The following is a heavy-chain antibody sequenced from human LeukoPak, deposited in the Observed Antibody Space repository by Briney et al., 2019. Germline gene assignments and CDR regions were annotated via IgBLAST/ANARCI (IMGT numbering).Heavy chain of an antibody. CDR3: ARTIGYCSGGSCYKSNPKYYYYYMDV. CDR2: ISAYNGDT. CDR1: GYTFTTYG. J-gene: IGHJ6*03. V-gene: IGHV1-18*01. Sequence: ASVKVSCKASGYTFTTYGFSWVRQAPGQGLEWLGRISAYNGDTNYAQKFQGRVTMTTDTSTSTAYMELRSLRSDDTAVYYCARTIGYCSGGSCYKSNPKYYYYYMDVWGKGTTVTVSS. D-gene: IGHD2-15*01.